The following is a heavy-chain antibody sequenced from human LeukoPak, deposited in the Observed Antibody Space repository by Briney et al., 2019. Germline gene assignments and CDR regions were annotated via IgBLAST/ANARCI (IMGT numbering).Heavy chain of an antibody. V-gene: IGHV1-2*02. J-gene: IGHJ4*02. D-gene: IGHD6-13*01. CDR2: INPNSGGT. Sequence: GASVKVSCKASGYTFTGYYMHWVRQAPGQGLEWMGWINPNSGGTNYAQKFQGRVTMTRDTSISTACMELSRLRSDDTAVYYCARGIAAAGTEGGYWGQGTLVTASS. CDR1: GYTFTGYY. CDR3: ARGIAAAGTEGGY.